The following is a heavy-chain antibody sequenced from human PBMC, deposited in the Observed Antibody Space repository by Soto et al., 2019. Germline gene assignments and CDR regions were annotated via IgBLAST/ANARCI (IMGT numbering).Heavy chain of an antibody. CDR1: GFTFSSYG. J-gene: IGHJ4*02. CDR3: ARTIVGATVRFDY. CDR2: ISYDGSNK. D-gene: IGHD1-26*01. Sequence: PGGSLRLSCAASGFTFSSYGMHWVRQAPGKGLEWVAVISYDGSNKYYADSVKGRFTISRDNSKNTLYLQMNSLRAEDTAVYYCARTIVGATVRFDYWGQGTQVTVSS. V-gene: IGHV3-30*03.